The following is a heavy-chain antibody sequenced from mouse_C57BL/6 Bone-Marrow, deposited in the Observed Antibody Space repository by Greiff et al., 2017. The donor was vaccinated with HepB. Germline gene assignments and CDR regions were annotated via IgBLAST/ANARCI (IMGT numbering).Heavy chain of an antibody. D-gene: IGHD2-4*01. CDR2: INPSTGGT. J-gene: IGHJ4*01. CDR1: GYSFTGYY. CDR3: AKNYDDAMDY. V-gene: IGHV1-42*01. Sequence: VQLQQSGPELVKPGASVKISCKASGYSFTGYYMNWVKQSPEKSLEWIGEINPSTGGTTYNQKFKAKATLTVDKPSSTAYMQLKSLTSEDSAVYYCAKNYDDAMDYWGQGTSVTVSS.